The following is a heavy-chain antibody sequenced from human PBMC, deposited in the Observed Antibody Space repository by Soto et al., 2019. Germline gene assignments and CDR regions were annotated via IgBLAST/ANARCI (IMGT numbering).Heavy chain of an antibody. CDR3: AIGVPYCTSYSCFNFTH. D-gene: IGHD2-8*01. V-gene: IGHV3-30-3*01. Sequence: QVQVVESGGGVVQPGRSLRLSCAASGFTFSNYAVHWVRRAPGKGLEWVALISYNGDSEHYADSVKGRFSISRDNSKNRVYLQMNSMRTDDTAGYYCAIGVPYCTSYSCFNFTHGGQGTLATVSS. CDR2: ISYNGDSE. J-gene: IGHJ4*02. CDR1: GFTFSNYA.